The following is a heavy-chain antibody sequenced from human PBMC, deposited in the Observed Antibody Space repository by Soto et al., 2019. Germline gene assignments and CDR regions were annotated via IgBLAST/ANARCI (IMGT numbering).Heavy chain of an antibody. CDR3: AKDRYGSGMGNWFDP. Sequence: GGSLRLSCAASGFTFSSYGMHWVRQAPGKGLEWVAVISYDGSNKYYADSVKGRFTISRDNSKNTLYLQMDSLRAEDTAVYYCAKDRYGSGMGNWFDPWGQGAPVTVSS. J-gene: IGHJ5*02. V-gene: IGHV3-30*18. CDR2: ISYDGSNK. D-gene: IGHD3-10*01. CDR1: GFTFSSYG.